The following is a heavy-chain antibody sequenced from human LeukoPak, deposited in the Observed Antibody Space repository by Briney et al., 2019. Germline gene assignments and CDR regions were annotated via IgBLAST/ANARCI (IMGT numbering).Heavy chain of an antibody. V-gene: IGHV3-23*01. D-gene: IGHD2-2*01. CDR2: ISGSGGTT. Sequence: GGSLRLSCAASGFTFSSYAMNWVRRAPGKGLEWVSAISGSGGTTNYANSVKGRFTISRDNSKNMLYVQMNSLRAEDTAVYYCAGRREYAIGPTTGWGQGTLVTVSS. CDR1: GFTFSSYA. CDR3: AGRREYAIGPTTG. J-gene: IGHJ4*02.